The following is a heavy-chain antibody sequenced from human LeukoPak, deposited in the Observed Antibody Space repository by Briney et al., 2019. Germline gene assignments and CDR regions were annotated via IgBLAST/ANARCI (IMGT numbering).Heavy chain of an antibody. J-gene: IGHJ4*02. D-gene: IGHD6-19*01. V-gene: IGHV3-33*08. CDR3: AKPSTRAVAGSFDY. CDR2: IWSVGGAE. CDR1: GLIFSDFW. Sequence: GGSLRLSCAASGLIFSDFWMSWVRQAPGEGLEWVAVIWSVGGAEYYADSVKGRFTISRDNSKNTLYLQMNSLRAEDTAVYYCAKPSTRAVAGSFDYWGQGTLVTVSS.